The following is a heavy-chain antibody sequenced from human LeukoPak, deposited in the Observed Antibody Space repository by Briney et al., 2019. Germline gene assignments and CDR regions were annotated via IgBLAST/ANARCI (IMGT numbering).Heavy chain of an antibody. J-gene: IGHJ4*02. D-gene: IGHD3-22*01. CDR1: GFTFSSYS. V-gene: IGHV3-21*01. CDR3: ARDSSGYYSDY. Sequence: GSLRLSCAASGFTFSSYSMNWVRQAPGKGLEWVSSISSSSSYIYYADSVKGRFTISRDNAKNSLYLQMNSLRAEDTAVYHCARDSSGYYSDYWGQGTLVTVSS. CDR2: ISSSSSYI.